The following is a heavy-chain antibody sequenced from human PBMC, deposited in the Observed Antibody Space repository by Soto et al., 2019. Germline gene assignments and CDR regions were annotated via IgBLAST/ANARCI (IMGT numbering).Heavy chain of an antibody. CDR2: ISWNSGSI. J-gene: IGHJ4*02. Sequence: GGSLRLSCAASGFTFDDYAMHWVRQAPGKGLEWVSGISWNSGSIDYADSVKGRFTISRDNAKNSLYLQMNSLRAEDTALYYCAKGRDGYNYSPPDYWGQGTLVTVSS. V-gene: IGHV3-9*01. D-gene: IGHD5-12*01. CDR3: AKGRDGYNYSPPDY. CDR1: GFTFDDYA.